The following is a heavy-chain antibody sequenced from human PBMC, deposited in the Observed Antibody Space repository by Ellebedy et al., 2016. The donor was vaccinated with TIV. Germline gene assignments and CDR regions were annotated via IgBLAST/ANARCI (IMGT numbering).Heavy chain of an antibody. Sequence: GESLKISXEASGFTLNTYNMHWVRQTPGKGLVWVSRINSDGSSTNYADSVKGRFTIFRDNSKNTLYLQMNSLRAEDTAVYYCAKDVEGYGSGSYYRWFDPWGQGTLVTVSS. J-gene: IGHJ5*02. D-gene: IGHD3-10*01. V-gene: IGHV3-74*01. CDR2: INSDGSST. CDR1: GFTLNTYN. CDR3: AKDVEGYGSGSYYRWFDP.